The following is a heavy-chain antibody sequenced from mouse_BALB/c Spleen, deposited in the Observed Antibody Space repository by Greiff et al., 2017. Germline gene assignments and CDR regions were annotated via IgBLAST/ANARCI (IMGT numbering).Heavy chain of an antibody. CDR2: IWAGGST. D-gene: IGHD1-1*01. CDR1: GFSLTSYG. Sequence: VKLVESGPGLVAPSQSLSITCTVSGFSLTSYGVHWVRQPPGKGLEWLGVIWAGGSTNYNSALMSRLSISKDNSKSQVFLKMNSLQTDDTAMYYCARDSYYYGSGGFAYWGQGTLVTVSA. J-gene: IGHJ3*01. CDR3: ARDSYYYGSGGFAY. V-gene: IGHV2-9*02.